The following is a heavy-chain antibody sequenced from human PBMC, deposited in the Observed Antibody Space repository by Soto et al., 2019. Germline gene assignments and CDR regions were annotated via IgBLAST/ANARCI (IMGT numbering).Heavy chain of an antibody. D-gene: IGHD3-10*01. CDR1: GYTFTSYD. V-gene: IGHV1-8*02. Sequence: QVQLVQSGAEVKKPGASVKVSCKASGYTFTSYDINWVRQATGQGLEWMGWMTPNSGNTGYAQKFQGRVTMTRDTSRSTAYMELSSLTSEDTAVYYCARNIYGTGSFDHWGQGTLVTVSS. J-gene: IGHJ4*02. CDR3: ARNIYGTGSFDH. CDR2: MTPNSGNT.